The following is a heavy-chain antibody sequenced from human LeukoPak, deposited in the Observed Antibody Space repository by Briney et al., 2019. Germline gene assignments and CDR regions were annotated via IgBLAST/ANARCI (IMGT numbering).Heavy chain of an antibody. Sequence: GASVKVSCMASGYTFTSYDIHWVRQATGKGLEWMGWMNPNSGNTGYAQKLQGRVTITRNTSISTAYMELRRLRSDDTAVYYCAANYDFTGPDYWGQGTLVTVSS. J-gene: IGHJ4*02. CDR2: MNPNSGNT. CDR1: GYTFTSYD. V-gene: IGHV1-8*03. CDR3: AANYDFTGPDY. D-gene: IGHD3-3*01.